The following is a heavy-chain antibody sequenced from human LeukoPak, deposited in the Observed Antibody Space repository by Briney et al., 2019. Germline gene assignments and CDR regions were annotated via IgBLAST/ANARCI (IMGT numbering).Heavy chain of an antibody. CDR1: GFTFDDYA. CDR2: VNWNSGVI. CDR3: ARGLYYMDV. V-gene: IGHV3-9*01. Sequence: GGSLRLSCAASGFTFDDYAMHWVRQAPGKGLEWVSGVNWNSGVIGYADSVKGRFTISRDNAKNSLYLQMNSLRAEDTALYHCARGLYYMDVWGKGTTVTISS. J-gene: IGHJ6*03.